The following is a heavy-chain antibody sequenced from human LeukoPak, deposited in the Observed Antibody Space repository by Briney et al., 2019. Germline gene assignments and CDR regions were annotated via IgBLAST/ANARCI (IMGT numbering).Heavy chain of an antibody. D-gene: IGHD3-10*01. CDR2: ISRSSSYM. Sequence: GGSLRLSCAASGFTFSSPAMNWVRQAPGKGLEWVSSISRSSSYMYYADSLKGRLTISRDDAKNSLFLQLNSLRAEDTAVYYCVRDAGSYYAYWGQGTLVSVSS. CDR3: VRDAGSYYAY. CDR1: GFTFSSPA. V-gene: IGHV3-21*01. J-gene: IGHJ4*02.